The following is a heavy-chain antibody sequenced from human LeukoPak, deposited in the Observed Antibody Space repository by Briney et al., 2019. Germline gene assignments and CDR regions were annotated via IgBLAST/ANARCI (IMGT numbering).Heavy chain of an antibody. CDR2: IYYSGST. CDR1: GGSISSYY. J-gene: IGHJ3*02. V-gene: IGHV4-59*08. CDR3: ASPGRYCSSTSCYDAFDI. D-gene: IGHD2-2*01. Sequence: PSETLSLTCTVSGGSISSYYWSWMRQPPGKGLVGIGYIYYSGSTNYNPSLKSRVTISVDTSKNQFSLKLSSVTAADTAVYYCASPGRYCSSTSCYDAFDIWGQGTMVTVSS.